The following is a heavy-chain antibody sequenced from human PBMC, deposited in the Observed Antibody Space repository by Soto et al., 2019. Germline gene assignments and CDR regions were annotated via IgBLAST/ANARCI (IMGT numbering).Heavy chain of an antibody. CDR2: IYYSGST. V-gene: IGHV4-39*01. D-gene: IGHD5-18*01. J-gene: IGHJ4*02. Sequence: SETLSLTCTVSGGSISSSSYYWGWIRQPPGKGLEWIGSIYYSGSTYYNPSLKSRVTISVDTSKNQFSLKLSSVTAADTAVYYCARASNKRGYSYGPDYWGQGPLVTVSS. CDR1: GGSISSSSYY. CDR3: ARASNKRGYSYGPDY.